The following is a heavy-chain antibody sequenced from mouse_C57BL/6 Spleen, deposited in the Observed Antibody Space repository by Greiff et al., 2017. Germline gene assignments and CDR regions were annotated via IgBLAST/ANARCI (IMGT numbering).Heavy chain of an antibody. Sequence: QVQLKESGAELVRPGASVTLSCKASGYTFTDYEMHWVKQTPVHGLEWIGAIDPETGGTAYNQKFKGKAILTADKSSSTAYMELRSLTSEDSAVYYCTRRDYDKYYFDYWGQGTTLTVSS. J-gene: IGHJ2*01. V-gene: IGHV1-15*01. CDR1: GYTFTDYE. CDR3: TRRDYDKYYFDY. D-gene: IGHD2-4*01. CDR2: IDPETGGT.